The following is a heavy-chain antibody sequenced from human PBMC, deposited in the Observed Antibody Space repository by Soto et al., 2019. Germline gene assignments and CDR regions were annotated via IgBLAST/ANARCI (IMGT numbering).Heavy chain of an antibody. V-gene: IGHV3-23*01. CDR2: VRGNSYGA. D-gene: IGHD2-8*01. CDR1: GFMFENYA. CDR3: AKGKSENGVDWLDP. J-gene: IGHJ5*02. Sequence: GSLRLSCAASGFMFENYAMIWVRRAPGKGLEWVATVRGNSYGAYYADSVRGRFIISRDNSKNTMSLQLNSLRDDDTAIYYCAKGKSENGVDWLDPWGPGTLVTVSS.